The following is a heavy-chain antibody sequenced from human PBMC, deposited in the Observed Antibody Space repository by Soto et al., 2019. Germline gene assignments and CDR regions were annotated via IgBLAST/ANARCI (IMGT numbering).Heavy chain of an antibody. J-gene: IGHJ4*02. CDR3: XXGCGSASCPYYFDY. CDR1: GFTFSSYW. CDR2: IRQDGSEK. V-gene: IGHV3-7*01. D-gene: IGHD2-2*01. Sequence: EVQLVESGGGLVQPGESLRLSCAASGFTFSSYWMSWVRQAPGKGLEWVATIRQDGSEKHYVDSVKGRFTISRDNAKNSLYXQMNSXRAEDXAVXYXXXGCGSASCPYYFDYWGQGTLVTVSS.